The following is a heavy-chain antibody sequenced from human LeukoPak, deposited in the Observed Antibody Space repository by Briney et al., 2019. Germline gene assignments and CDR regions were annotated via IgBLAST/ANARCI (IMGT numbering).Heavy chain of an antibody. J-gene: IGHJ4*02. CDR3: AKDYRSAMYYYGSGSYDY. Sequence: GGSLRLSCVVSGLTSTGYSMTWVRQAPGKGLEWVSSISSSSDYIFYADSVKGRFTISRDNAKNSLYLQMNSLRAEDTAVYYCAKDYRSAMYYYGSGSYDYWGQGTLVTVSS. V-gene: IGHV3-21*04. CDR2: ISSSSDYI. D-gene: IGHD3-10*01. CDR1: GLTSTGYS.